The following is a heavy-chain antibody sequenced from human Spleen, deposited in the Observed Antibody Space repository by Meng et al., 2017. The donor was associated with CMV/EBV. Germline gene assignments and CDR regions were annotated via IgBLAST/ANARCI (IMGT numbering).Heavy chain of an antibody. V-gene: IGHV3-23*01. CDR1: GFTFSNYA. Sequence: CAASGFTFSNYAMGWVRQAPGKGLEWVSGISGSGDSTYYADSVKGRFTISRDNSKNTLSLQMNSLRAEDTAVYYCAQTPGGIYGMDGWGQGTTVTVSS. CDR3: AQTPGGIYGMDG. D-gene: IGHD3-16*01. CDR2: ISGSGDST. J-gene: IGHJ6*02.